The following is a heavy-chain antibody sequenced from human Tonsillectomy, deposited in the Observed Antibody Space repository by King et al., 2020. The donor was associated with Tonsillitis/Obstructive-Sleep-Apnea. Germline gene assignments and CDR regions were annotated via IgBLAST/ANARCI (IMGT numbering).Heavy chain of an antibody. CDR2: IYYIGST. J-gene: IGHJ5*02. CDR3: ARGGIEDSGSVWFDP. D-gene: IGHD6-25*01. V-gene: IGHV4-59*01. Sequence: VQLQESGPGLVKPSETLSLTCTVSGGSISSYYWSWIRQPPGKGLEWIGYIYYIGSTNYNPSLNSRATISLDTSKNQFSLDLRSVTAADTAFYDCARGGIEDSGSVWFDPWGQGTLVTVSS. CDR1: GGSISSYY.